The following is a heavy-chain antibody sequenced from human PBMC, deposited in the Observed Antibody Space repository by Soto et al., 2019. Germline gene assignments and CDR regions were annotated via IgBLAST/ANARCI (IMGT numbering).Heavy chain of an antibody. Sequence: GGSLRLSCAASGFTFSSYGMHWARQAPGKGLEWVANIKQDGSEKYYVDSVKGRFTISRDNAKNSLYLQMNSLRAEDTAVYYCARSIAARLNWFDPWGQGTLVTVSS. D-gene: IGHD6-6*01. CDR2: IKQDGSEK. CDR1: GFTFSSYG. J-gene: IGHJ5*02. CDR3: ARSIAARLNWFDP. V-gene: IGHV3-7*01.